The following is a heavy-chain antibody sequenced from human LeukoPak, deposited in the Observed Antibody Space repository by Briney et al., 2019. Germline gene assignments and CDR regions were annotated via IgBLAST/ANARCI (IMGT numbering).Heavy chain of an antibody. J-gene: IGHJ5*02. CDR3: ARGHYDILTNNWFDP. CDR2: IYYSGST. D-gene: IGHD3-9*01. V-gene: IGHV4-59*01. CDR1: GGSISSYY. Sequence: SETLSLTCTVSGGSISSYYWSWIRQPPGMGLEWIGYIYYSGSTNYNPPLKSRVTISVDTSKNQFSLKLSSVTAADTAVYYCARGHYDILTNNWFDPWGQGTLVTVSS.